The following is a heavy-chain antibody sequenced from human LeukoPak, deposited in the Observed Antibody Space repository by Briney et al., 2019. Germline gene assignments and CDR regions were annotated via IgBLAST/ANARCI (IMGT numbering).Heavy chain of an antibody. V-gene: IGHV4-34*01. CDR3: GGSSGYYPDY. Sequence: SETLSLTCAVYGGSFSGYYWSWIRQPPGKGLEWIGEINHSGSTNYNPSLKSRVTISVDTSKNQFSLKLSSVTAADTAVYYCGGSSGYYPDYWGQGTLVTVSS. D-gene: IGHD3-22*01. J-gene: IGHJ4*02. CDR2: INHSGST. CDR1: GGSFSGYY.